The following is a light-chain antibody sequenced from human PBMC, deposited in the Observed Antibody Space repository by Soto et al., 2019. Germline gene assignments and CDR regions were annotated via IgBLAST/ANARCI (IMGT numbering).Light chain of an antibody. Sequence: QSVLTQPPSASGTPGQRVTISCSGSSSNVGSNYVYWYQQVPGTAPILLMHWDGQRPSGVPGLFSGSKSGTSASLAISGLRSEDEADYYCAAWDDSLSGVVFGGGTKLTVL. CDR3: AAWDDSLSGVV. CDR2: WDG. CDR1: SSNVGSNY. J-gene: IGLJ3*02. V-gene: IGLV1-47*01.